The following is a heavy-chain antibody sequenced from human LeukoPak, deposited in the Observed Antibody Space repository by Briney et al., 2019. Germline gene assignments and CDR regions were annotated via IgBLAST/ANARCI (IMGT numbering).Heavy chain of an antibody. CDR1: GFTVSSNY. Sequence: GGSLRLSCAASGFTVSSNYMSWVRQAPGKGLEWVSVIYGGGSTYYADSVKGRFTISRDNSKNTLYLQMNSLRAEDTAVYYCARAPATAFWFDPWGQGTLVTVSS. CDR2: IYGGGST. J-gene: IGHJ5*02. CDR3: ARAPATAFWFDP. V-gene: IGHV3-66*01. D-gene: IGHD2-2*01.